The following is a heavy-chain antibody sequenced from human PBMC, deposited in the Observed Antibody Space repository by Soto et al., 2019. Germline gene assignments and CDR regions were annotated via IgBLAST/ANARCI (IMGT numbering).Heavy chain of an antibody. D-gene: IGHD3-22*01. V-gene: IGHV4-30-4*01. CDR1: GGSIRSGDYY. Sequence: TSETLSLTCTVSGGSIRSGDYYWSWIRQPPRKGLEWIGYIYYSGNTYYNPSLKSRLNISIDTSKNQFSLKLSSVTAADTAVYYCARASSTMIKLVYYYGLDVWGQGTTVTVSS. CDR2: IYYSGNT. J-gene: IGHJ6*02. CDR3: ARASSTMIKLVYYYGLDV.